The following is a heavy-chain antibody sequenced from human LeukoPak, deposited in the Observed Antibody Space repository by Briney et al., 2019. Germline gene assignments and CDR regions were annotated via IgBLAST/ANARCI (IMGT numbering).Heavy chain of an antibody. CDR2: INSDGSIT. Sequence: AGGSLRLSCAASGFTFSTYWMHWVRQAPGKGLAWVSRINSDGSITSYADSVKGRFTISRDSAKKTPYLQMNSLRAEDTAVYYCVGFNYGDYPGDYWGQGTLVTVSS. CDR1: GFTFSTYW. CDR3: VGFNYGDYPGDY. D-gene: IGHD4-17*01. V-gene: IGHV3-74*01. J-gene: IGHJ4*02.